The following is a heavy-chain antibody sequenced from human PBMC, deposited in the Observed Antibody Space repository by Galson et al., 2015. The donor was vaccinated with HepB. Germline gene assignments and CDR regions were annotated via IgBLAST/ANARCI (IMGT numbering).Heavy chain of an antibody. V-gene: IGHV1-69*06. CDR2: ITPTFDTP. D-gene: IGHD3-22*01. CDR3: ARDRTHYYDTSGYSGAFEI. Sequence: SVKVSCKASGGSFNTYAINWLRQAPGQGLEWMGGITPTFDTPIYAQRFQDRVTITADKSTSTAYMELSSLTSDGTALYYCARDRTHYYDTSGYSGAFEIWGQGTMVTVSS. J-gene: IGHJ3*02. CDR1: GGSFNTYA.